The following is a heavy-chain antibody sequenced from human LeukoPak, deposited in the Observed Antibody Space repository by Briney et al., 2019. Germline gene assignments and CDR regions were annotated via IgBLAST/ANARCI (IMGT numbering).Heavy chain of an antibody. D-gene: IGHD3-10*01. CDR1: XGSIXSXX. V-gene: IGHV4-59*01. CDR3: ARLTNYGSGNYYNDY. J-gene: IGHJ4*02. Sequence: SETLSLTCTXSXGSIXSXXXXXXXXXXXXXXXWXXXIHYSXSTSXNPSLRSRITIXVDTSKNQFSLKLSSVTAADTAVYYCARLTNYGSGNYYNDYWGQGTLVTVSS. CDR2: IHYSXST.